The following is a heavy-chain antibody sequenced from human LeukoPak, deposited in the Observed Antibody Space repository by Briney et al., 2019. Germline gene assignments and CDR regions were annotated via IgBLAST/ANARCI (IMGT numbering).Heavy chain of an antibody. CDR3: AETASYCGGDCYGGLDY. CDR1: GGTFSSYA. CDR2: IIPISDTT. V-gene: IGHV1-69*05. D-gene: IGHD2-21*01. J-gene: IGHJ4*02. Sequence: SVKVSCKASGGTFSSYAISWVRQGPGQGLEWMGGIIPISDTTNYAQKFQGRVTITTDESTSTAYMELSSLRSEDTAVYYCAETASYCGGDCYGGLDYWGQGTLVTVSS.